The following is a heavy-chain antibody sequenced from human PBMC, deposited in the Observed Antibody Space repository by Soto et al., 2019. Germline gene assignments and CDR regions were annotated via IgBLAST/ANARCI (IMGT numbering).Heavy chain of an antibody. Sequence: QVRLVQSGAEMKKPGSSVKVSCKASGGTFSNFANNWVRQAPGQGLEWMGGIILPFGVPHYAQKFQGRVTIAADESTTTVYMDVSGLRSEDAAVYYCARGPDYEGYFDYWGQGTLVTVSS. J-gene: IGHJ4*02. D-gene: IGHD4-17*01. CDR1: GGTFSNFA. CDR3: ARGPDYEGYFDY. CDR2: IILPFGVP. V-gene: IGHV1-69*12.